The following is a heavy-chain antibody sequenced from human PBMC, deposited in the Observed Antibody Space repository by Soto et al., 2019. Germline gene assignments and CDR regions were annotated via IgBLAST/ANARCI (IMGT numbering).Heavy chain of an antibody. CDR2: ISGSGGST. V-gene: IGHV3-23*01. D-gene: IGHD6-19*01. J-gene: IGHJ4*02. Sequence: PGGSLRLSCAASGFTFSSYAMSWVRQAPGKGLEWVSAISGSGGSTYYADSVKGRFTISRDNSKNTLYLQMNSLRAEDTAVYYCAKVNRLADSGWYYFDYWGQGTLVTVSS. CDR1: GFTFSSYA. CDR3: AKVNRLADSGWYYFDY.